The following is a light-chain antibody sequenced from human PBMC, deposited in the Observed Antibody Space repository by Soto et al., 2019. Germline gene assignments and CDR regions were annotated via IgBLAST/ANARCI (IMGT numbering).Light chain of an antibody. V-gene: IGKV1-39*01. J-gene: IGKJ1*01. Sequence: MPQSPSSLSASVEDRVIITCRASQSISNHLNWYQHKPGKAPKLLIFAASSLQSGVPSRFSGSRSGPDFTLTISSLQPEDFATYYCQQSYSSPPTFGQGTKVDIK. CDR1: QSISNH. CDR3: QQSYSSPPT. CDR2: AAS.